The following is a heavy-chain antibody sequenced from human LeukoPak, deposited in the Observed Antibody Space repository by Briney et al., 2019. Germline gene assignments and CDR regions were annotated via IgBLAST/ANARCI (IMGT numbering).Heavy chain of an antibody. V-gene: IGHV3-66*01. D-gene: IGHD6-19*01. CDR1: GFTVSSNH. CDR3: ARDPRIAVAGTGGY. CDR2: IYSGGST. Sequence: GGSLRLSCAASGFTVSSNHMSWVRQAPGKGLEWVSVIYSGGSTYYADSVKGRFTISRDNSKNTLYLQMNSLRAEDTAVYYCARDPRIAVAGTGGYWGQGTLVTVSS. J-gene: IGHJ4*02.